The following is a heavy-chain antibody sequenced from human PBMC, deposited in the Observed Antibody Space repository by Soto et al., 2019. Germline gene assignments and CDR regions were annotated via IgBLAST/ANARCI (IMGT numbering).Heavy chain of an antibody. Sequence: QVHLVQSGAEVKKPGASVKLSCEASGYTFTTYGIHWVRQAPGQRLAWMGWINGGNGDTKYSQKFQGRVTITRDTSASTAYMELSSLRSEDTSVYYCARDSERVQVPSTGWFDPWGQGTVVTVSS. CDR3: ARDSERVQVPSTGWFDP. J-gene: IGHJ5*02. CDR2: INGGNGDT. CDR1: GYTFTTYG. V-gene: IGHV1-3*01. D-gene: IGHD1-1*01.